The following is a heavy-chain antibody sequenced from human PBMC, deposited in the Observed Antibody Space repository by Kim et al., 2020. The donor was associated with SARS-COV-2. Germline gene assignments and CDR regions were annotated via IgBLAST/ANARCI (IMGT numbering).Heavy chain of an antibody. Sequence: GGSLRLSCAASGFTFSSYAMSWVRQAPGKGLEWVSAISGSGGSTYYADSVKGRFTISRDNSKNTLYLQMNSLRAEDTAVYYCAKIYYYGSGSYSYYFDCRCQGTRITVSA. CDR2: ISGSGGST. J-gene: IGHJ4*02. CDR1: GFTFSSYA. CDR3: AKIYYYGSGSYSYYFDC. V-gene: IGHV3-23*01. D-gene: IGHD3-10*01.